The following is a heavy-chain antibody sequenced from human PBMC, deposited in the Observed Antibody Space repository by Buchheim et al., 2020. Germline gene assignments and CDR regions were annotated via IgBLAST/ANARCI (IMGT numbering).Heavy chain of an antibody. V-gene: IGHV4-59*01. D-gene: IGHD3-10*01. CDR3: ARGGGAMVRGVIRGWFDP. CDR2: IYYSGST. J-gene: IGHJ5*02. CDR1: GGSISSYY. Sequence: QVQLQESGPGLVKPSETLSLTCTVSGGSISSYYWSWIRQPPGKGLEWIGYIYYSGSTNYNPSLKSRVTISVDTSKNQFSLKLSSVTAADTAVYYCARGGGAMVRGVIRGWFDPWGQGTL.